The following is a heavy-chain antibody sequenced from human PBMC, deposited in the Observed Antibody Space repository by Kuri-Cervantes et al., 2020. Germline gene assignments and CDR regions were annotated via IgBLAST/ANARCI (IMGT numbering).Heavy chain of an antibody. D-gene: IGHD1-1*01. CDR1: GGSVSSGSYY. Sequence: SETLSLTCTVSGGSVSSGSYYWSWIRQPPGKGLEWSGYIYYSESTNYNPSLRSRVTISVDTSKNQFSLKLSSVVAADTAVYYGARLETITRLFDPWGQGILVTVSS. V-gene: IGHV4-61*01. J-gene: IGHJ5*02. CDR2: IYYSEST. CDR3: ARLETITRLFDP.